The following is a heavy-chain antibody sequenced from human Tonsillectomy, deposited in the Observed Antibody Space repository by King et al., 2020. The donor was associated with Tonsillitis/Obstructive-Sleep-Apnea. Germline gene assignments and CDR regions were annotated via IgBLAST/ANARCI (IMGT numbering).Heavy chain of an antibody. CDR1: GFTVSSNY. CDR2: IYSGGST. J-gene: IGHJ3*02. D-gene: IGHD4-17*01. Sequence: VPLVESGGGLIQPGGSLRLSCAASGFTVSSNYMSWVRQAPGKGLEWVSVIYSGGSTYYADSVKGRFTISRDNSKNTLYLQMNSLRAEDTAVYYCARVGFEYGDPIAFDIWGQGTMVTVSS. CDR3: ARVGFEYGDPIAFDI. V-gene: IGHV3-53*01.